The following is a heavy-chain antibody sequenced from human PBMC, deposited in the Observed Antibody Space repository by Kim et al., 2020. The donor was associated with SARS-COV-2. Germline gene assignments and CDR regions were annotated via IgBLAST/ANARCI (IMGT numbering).Heavy chain of an antibody. V-gene: IGHV4-59*13. Sequence: SETLSLTCTVSGGSISSYYWSWIRQPPGKGLEWIGYIYYSGSTNYNPSLKSRVTISVDTSKNQFSLKLSSVTAADTAVYYCARGDRRYCSGGSCLKSAFDIWGQGTMVTVSS. CDR3: ARGDRRYCSGGSCLKSAFDI. CDR2: IYYSGST. J-gene: IGHJ3*02. D-gene: IGHD2-15*01. CDR1: GGSISSYY.